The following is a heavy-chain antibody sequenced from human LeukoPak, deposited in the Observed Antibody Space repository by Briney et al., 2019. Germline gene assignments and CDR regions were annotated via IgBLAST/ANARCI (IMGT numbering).Heavy chain of an antibody. D-gene: IGHD3-22*01. CDR2: ISGSGGST. V-gene: IGHV3-23*01. CDR1: GFTFSSYA. J-gene: IGHJ4*02. Sequence: GGSLRLSCAASGFTFSSYAMSWVRQAPGKGLEWVSGISGSGGSTNYAHSVKGRFTISRDNSKNTLYLQMNSLRAEDTAVYHCAKDMNTYYHDVWGQGTLVTVSS. CDR3: AKDMNTYYHDV.